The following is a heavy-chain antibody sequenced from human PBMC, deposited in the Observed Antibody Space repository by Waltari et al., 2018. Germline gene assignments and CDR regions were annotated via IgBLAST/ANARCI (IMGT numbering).Heavy chain of an antibody. D-gene: IGHD6-13*01. CDR1: GFTFSNYV. J-gene: IGHJ6*02. CDR3: ARGQQLVGYYGLDV. Sequence: QVQLVESGGGVVQSGRSLRLSCTASGFTFSNYVMHWVRQAPGKGLEWVAVISYDGSDKYYAESVKGRFTISRDNSNNVLYLQMNSLRAEDTAVYYCARGQQLVGYYGLDVWGQGTTVIVSS. V-gene: IGHV3-30-3*01. CDR2: ISYDGSDK.